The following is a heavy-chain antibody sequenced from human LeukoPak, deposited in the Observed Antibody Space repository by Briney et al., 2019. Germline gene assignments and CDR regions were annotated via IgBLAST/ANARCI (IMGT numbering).Heavy chain of an antibody. CDR3: ARAPRGDVVVPVASTFDP. J-gene: IGHJ5*02. V-gene: IGHV1-69*05. CDR2: IIPIFGTA. D-gene: IGHD2-2*01. Sequence: SVKVSCKASGGTFSSYAISWVRQAPGQGLEWMGGIIPIFGTANYAQKFQGRVTITTDESTNTAYMEPRSLRSDDTAVYYCARAPRGDVVVPVASTFDPWGQGTLVTVSS. CDR1: GGTFSSYA.